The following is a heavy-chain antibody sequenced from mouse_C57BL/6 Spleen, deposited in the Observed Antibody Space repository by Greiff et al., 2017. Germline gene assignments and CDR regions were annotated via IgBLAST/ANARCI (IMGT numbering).Heavy chain of an antibody. J-gene: IGHJ3*01. CDR3: ARRDYVSSYEAWFAY. CDR1: GYTFTSYW. Sequence: VQLQQPGAELVKPGASVKLSCKASGYTFTSYWMHWVKQRPGQGLEWIGMIHPNSGSTKYNEKFKSKATLTVDKSSSTAYMQLSSLTSEDSAVYYCARRDYVSSYEAWFAYWGQGTLVTVSA. V-gene: IGHV1-64*01. D-gene: IGHD1-1*01. CDR2: IHPNSGST.